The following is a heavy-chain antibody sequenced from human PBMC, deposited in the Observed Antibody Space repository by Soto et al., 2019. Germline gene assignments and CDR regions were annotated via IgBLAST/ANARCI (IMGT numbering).Heavy chain of an antibody. J-gene: IGHJ4*02. CDR2: MSNGSSYI. V-gene: IGHV3-21*01. CDR1: GLTLSCSN. D-gene: IGHD3-10*01. Sequence: GGALRPSYAASGLTLSCSNMHWVRPAPGKGLEWVAAMSNGSSYIYYADSVKGRFTISRDNAKNSLYLQMNSLRAEDTAVYYCARDLYGSGSSYFDYWGRGTLVTVSS. CDR3: ARDLYGSGSSYFDY.